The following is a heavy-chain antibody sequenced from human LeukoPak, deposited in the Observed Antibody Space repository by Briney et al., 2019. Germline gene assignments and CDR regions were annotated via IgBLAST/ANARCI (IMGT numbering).Heavy chain of an antibody. V-gene: IGHV3-53*01. D-gene: IGHD1-26*01. Sequence: GGSLRLSCAASGFTVSSNYMSWVRQAPGKGLEWVSVIYSGGSTYYADSVKGRFTISRDNSKNTLYLQMNSLRAEDTAVYYCAKDRRAGKWELLGYFDYWGQGTLVTVSS. CDR3: AKDRRAGKWELLGYFDY. J-gene: IGHJ4*02. CDR2: IYSGGST. CDR1: GFTVSSNY.